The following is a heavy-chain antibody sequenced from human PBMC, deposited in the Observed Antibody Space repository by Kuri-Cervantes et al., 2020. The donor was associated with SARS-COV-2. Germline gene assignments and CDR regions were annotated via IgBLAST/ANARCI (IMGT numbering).Heavy chain of an antibody. V-gene: IGHV4-39*01. CDR2: IYYSGST. Sequence: GSLRLSCTVSGGSISSSSYYWGWIRQPPGKGLEWIGSIYYSGSTYYNPSLKSRVTISVDTSKNQFFLKLSSVTAADTAVYYCARHDSSGYYYGYDAFDIWGQGTMVTVSS. D-gene: IGHD3-22*01. CDR1: GGSISSSSYY. J-gene: IGHJ3*02. CDR3: ARHDSSGYYYGYDAFDI.